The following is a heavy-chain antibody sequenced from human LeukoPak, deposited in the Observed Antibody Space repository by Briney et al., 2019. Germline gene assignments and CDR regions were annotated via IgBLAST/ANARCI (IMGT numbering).Heavy chain of an antibody. J-gene: IGHJ4*02. CDR1: GFSFNSYA. D-gene: IGHD2-21*02. Sequence: PGGSLRLSCAASGFSFNSYAMSWVRQAPGKRLEWVAGISSTSSTVNYADRVKGRFTISRDNSNNTLYLQMNSLTAEDTALYYCAKRLRDPRAFDYWGRGPGVSVS. V-gene: IGHV3-23*01. CDR2: ISSTSSTV. CDR3: AKRLRDPRAFDY.